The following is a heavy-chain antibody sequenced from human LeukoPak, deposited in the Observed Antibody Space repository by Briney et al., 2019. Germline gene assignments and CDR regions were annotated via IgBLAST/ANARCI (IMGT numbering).Heavy chain of an antibody. D-gene: IGHD3-3*01. Sequence: SVKVSCKASGYTFTGYYMHWVRQAPGEGLEWMGGIIPIFGTANYAQKFQGRVTITADESTSTAYMELSSLRSEDTAVYYCARDDDFWSGYQDFTLDYWGQGTLVTVSS. V-gene: IGHV1-69*13. CDR3: ARDDDFWSGYQDFTLDY. CDR2: IIPIFGTA. CDR1: GYTFTGYY. J-gene: IGHJ4*02.